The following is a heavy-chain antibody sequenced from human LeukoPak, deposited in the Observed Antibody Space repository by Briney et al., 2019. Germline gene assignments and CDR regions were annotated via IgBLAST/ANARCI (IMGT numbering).Heavy chain of an antibody. D-gene: IGHD4-17*01. J-gene: IGHJ4*02. Sequence: ASVKVSCKASGYTFTDYYLHWVRQAPGQGFEWMGWINPNSGGTNFAQKFQGRVSMTRDTSISTAYMELSSLRSDDTAVYYCARSGTVTTWNYWGQGTLVTVSS. CDR2: INPNSGGT. CDR3: ARSGTVTTWNY. CDR1: GYTFTDYY. V-gene: IGHV1-2*02.